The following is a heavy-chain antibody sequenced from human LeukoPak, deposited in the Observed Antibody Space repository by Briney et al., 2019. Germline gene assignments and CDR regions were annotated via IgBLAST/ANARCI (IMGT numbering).Heavy chain of an antibody. CDR2: INHSGST. J-gene: IGHJ3*02. Sequence: PSETLSLTCAVYGGSFSGYYWSWIRQPPGKGLEWIGEINHSGSTNCNPSLKSRVTISVDTSKNQFSLKLSSVTAADTAVYYCARLAEGYSSRWYLVGAFDIWGQGTMVTVSS. V-gene: IGHV4-34*01. CDR1: GGSFSGYY. CDR3: ARLAEGYSSRWYLVGAFDI. D-gene: IGHD6-13*01.